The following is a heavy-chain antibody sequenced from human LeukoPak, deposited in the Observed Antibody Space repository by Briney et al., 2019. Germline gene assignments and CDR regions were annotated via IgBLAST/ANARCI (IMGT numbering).Heavy chain of an antibody. CDR1: GYTFTSYG. CDR2: ISAYNGNT. Sequence: EASVKVSCKASGYTFTSYGISWVRQAPGQGLEWMGWISAYNGNTNYAQKLQGRVTMTTDTSTSTAYMELRGLRSDDTAVYYCARDRCSGGSCYSQRYFDYWGQGTLVTVSS. CDR3: ARDRCSGGSCYSQRYFDY. J-gene: IGHJ4*02. D-gene: IGHD2-15*01. V-gene: IGHV1-18*01.